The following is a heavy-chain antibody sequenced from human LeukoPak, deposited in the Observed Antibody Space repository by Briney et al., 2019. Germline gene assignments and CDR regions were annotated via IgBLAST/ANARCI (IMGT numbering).Heavy chain of an antibody. CDR3: ARGYGSGSYPPAYYGMDV. CDR2: IYYSGST. CDR1: GGSISSYY. V-gene: IGHV4-59*01. D-gene: IGHD3-10*01. Sequence: SETLSLTCTVSGGSISSYYWSWIRQPPGKGLEWIAYIYYSGSTNYNPSLKSRGTISVDTSKNQFSLKLSSVTAADTAVYYCARGYGSGSYPPAYYGMDVWGKGTTVTVSS. J-gene: IGHJ6*04.